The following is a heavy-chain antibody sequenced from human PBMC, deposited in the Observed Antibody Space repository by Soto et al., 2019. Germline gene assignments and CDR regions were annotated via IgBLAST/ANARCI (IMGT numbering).Heavy chain of an antibody. CDR3: XRDRRAYSSSWYGWFDP. D-gene: IGHD6-13*01. CDR2: IYHSGST. Sequence: PSETLSLTCAVSGGSISSSNWWSWVRQPPGKGLEWIGEIYHSGSTNYNPSLKSRVTISVDKSKNQFSLKLSSVTAADTAVYYCXRDRRAYSSSWYGWFDPWGQGTLVTVSS. V-gene: IGHV4-4*02. CDR1: GGSISSSNW. J-gene: IGHJ5*02.